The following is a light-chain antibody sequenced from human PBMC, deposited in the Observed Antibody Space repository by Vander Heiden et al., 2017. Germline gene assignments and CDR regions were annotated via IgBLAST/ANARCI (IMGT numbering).Light chain of an antibody. CDR1: SGSIASNY. CDR2: EDN. J-gene: IGLJ3*02. V-gene: IGLV6-57*01. Sequence: FMLTQPHSLSESPGQTVTISCTRSSGSIASNYVQWYQQRPGSSPTTVIVEDNQRPSGVPDRFACSIYSSYNSASLTISGLKAKDEADYYCQSYDSSNVVFGGGTKLTVL. CDR3: QSYDSSNVV.